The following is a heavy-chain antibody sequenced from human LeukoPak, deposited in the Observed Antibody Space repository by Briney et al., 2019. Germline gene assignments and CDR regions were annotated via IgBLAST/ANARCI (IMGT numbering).Heavy chain of an antibody. CDR1: GYSISSGYY. V-gene: IGHV4-38-2*02. CDR3: ARGPLAGVVSDY. J-gene: IGHJ4*02. Sequence: SETLSLTCTVSGYSISSGYYWGWIRQPPGKGLEWIGSIYHSGSTYYNPSLKSRVTISVDTSKNQFSLKLSSVTAADTAVYYCARGPLAGVVSDYWGQGTLVTVSS. CDR2: IYHSGST. D-gene: IGHD3-3*01.